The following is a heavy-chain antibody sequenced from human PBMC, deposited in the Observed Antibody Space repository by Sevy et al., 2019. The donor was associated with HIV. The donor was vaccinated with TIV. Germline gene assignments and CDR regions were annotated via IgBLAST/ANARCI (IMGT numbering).Heavy chain of an antibody. V-gene: IGHV1-18*01. CDR2: ISAYNGNT. D-gene: IGHD5-12*01. CDR1: GYTFTSYG. Sequence: ASVKVSCKASGYTFTSYGISWVRQAPGQGLEWMGWISAYNGNTNYAQKLQGRVTMTTDTSTSTAYMELRSLRSDDTAVYYCARDYRSPTPPINIYYFDYWGQGTLVTVSS. CDR3: ARDYRSPTPPINIYYFDY. J-gene: IGHJ4*02.